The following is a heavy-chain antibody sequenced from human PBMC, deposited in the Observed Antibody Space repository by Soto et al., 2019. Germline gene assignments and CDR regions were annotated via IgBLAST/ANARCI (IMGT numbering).Heavy chain of an antibody. V-gene: IGHV3-7*05. CDR1: GFSLSNYW. Sequence: EVQLVESGGGLVQPGGSLRLSCAASGFSLSNYWMIWARQAPGKGLEWVAKLMYDGSREYYVDSVKGQFTISRDNDQNSLYLQMNSLTAEDTAVYFCARDANYRDNSGSYYDVFDIWGQGTMVTVSS. CDR2: LMYDGSRE. D-gene: IGHD3-22*01. J-gene: IGHJ3*02. CDR3: ARDANYRDNSGSYYDVFDI.